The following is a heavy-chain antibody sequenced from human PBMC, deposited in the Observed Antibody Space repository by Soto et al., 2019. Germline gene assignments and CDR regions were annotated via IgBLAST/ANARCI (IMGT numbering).Heavy chain of an antibody. CDR3: AMELLPYYYGMDV. Sequence: GGSLRLSCAASGFTFSTYGMHWVRQAPGKGLEWVAVISYDGSNKYYADSVKGRFTISRDNSKNTLYLQMNSLRAEDTAVYYCAMELLPYYYGMDVWGQGTTVTVSS. D-gene: IGHD3-10*01. CDR1: GFTFSTYG. CDR2: ISYDGSNK. J-gene: IGHJ6*02. V-gene: IGHV3-30*03.